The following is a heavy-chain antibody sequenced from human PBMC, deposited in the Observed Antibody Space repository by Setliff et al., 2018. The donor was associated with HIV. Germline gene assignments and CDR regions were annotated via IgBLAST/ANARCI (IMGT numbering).Heavy chain of an antibody. J-gene: IGHJ4*02. Sequence: PSETLSLTCKVSGGSISSYYWSWIRQPPGKGLEWIGYIYYSGSTNYNPSLRSRLTIPQHTSNNHFSLILSSVTAADTAVYYCARQFWMLTTLYFDSLVPGTLVTVS. CDR3: ARQFWMLTTLYFDS. CDR1: GGSISSYY. V-gene: IGHV4-59*08. D-gene: IGHD3-16*01. CDR2: IYYSGST.